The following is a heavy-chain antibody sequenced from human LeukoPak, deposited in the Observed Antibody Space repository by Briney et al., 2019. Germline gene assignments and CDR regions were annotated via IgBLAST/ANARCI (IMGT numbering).Heavy chain of an antibody. Sequence: GGSLRLSCAASGFTFSNYGMHWVRQAPGKGLEWVAVVSYDGTNKYYADSVKGRFTISRDNSKNTLYLQMNSLRTEDTAVYYCAKSYNWNDVGAFDIWGQGTMVTVSS. CDR2: VSYDGTNK. J-gene: IGHJ3*02. D-gene: IGHD1-20*01. CDR1: GFTFSNYG. V-gene: IGHV3-30*18. CDR3: AKSYNWNDVGAFDI.